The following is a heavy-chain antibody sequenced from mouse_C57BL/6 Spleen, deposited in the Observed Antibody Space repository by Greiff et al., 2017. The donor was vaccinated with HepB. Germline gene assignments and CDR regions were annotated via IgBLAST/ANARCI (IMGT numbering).Heavy chain of an antibody. CDR2: IYPGSGST. D-gene: IGHD2-4*01. Sequence: QVQLQQPGAELVKPGASVKMSCKASGYTFTSYWITWVKQRPGQGLEWIGDIYPGSGSTNYNEKFKSKATLTVDTSSSTAYMQLRSLTSEDSAVYYCARKRKVYYDPLDYWGQGTTLTVSS. CDR3: ARKRKVYYDPLDY. CDR1: GYTFTSYW. J-gene: IGHJ2*01. V-gene: IGHV1-55*01.